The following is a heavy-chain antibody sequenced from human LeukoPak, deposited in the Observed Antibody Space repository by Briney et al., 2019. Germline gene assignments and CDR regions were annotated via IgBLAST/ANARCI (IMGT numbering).Heavy chain of an antibody. CDR3: ARSIVVVPVEFDP. J-gene: IGHJ5*02. V-gene: IGHV1-3*01. D-gene: IGHD2-2*01. CDR2: INAGNGNT. CDR1: GYTFTSYA. Sequence: ASVKVSCKASGYTFTSYAMHWVCQAPGQRLEWMGWINAGNGNTKYSQKFQGRVTITRDTSASTAYMELSSLRSEDTAVYYCARSIVVVPVEFDPWGQGTLVTVSS.